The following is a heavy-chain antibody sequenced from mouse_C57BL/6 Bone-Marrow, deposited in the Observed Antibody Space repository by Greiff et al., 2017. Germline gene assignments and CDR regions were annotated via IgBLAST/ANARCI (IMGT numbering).Heavy chain of an antibody. Sequence: EVKLVESGGGLVKPGGSLKLSCAASGFTFSDYGMHWVRQAPEKGLEWVAYISSGSSTIYYADTVKGRFTISRDNAKNTLFLQMTRLRSGDTAMYDWARRITTGVACFDYWGQGTTLTVSS. D-gene: IGHD1-1*01. CDR3: ARRITTGVACFDY. J-gene: IGHJ2*01. CDR1: GFTFSDYG. CDR2: ISSGSSTI. V-gene: IGHV5-17*01.